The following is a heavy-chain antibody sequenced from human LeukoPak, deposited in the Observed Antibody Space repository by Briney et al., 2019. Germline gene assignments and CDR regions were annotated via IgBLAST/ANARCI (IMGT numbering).Heavy chain of an antibody. Sequence: LTGGSLRLSCAASGFTFSNYALSWVRQAPGKGLEWVSYTSSSSSTIYYADSVKSRFTISRDNAKNSLYLQMNSLRAEDTAVYYCARLRYYGMDVWGQGTTVTVSS. V-gene: IGHV3-48*04. CDR2: TSSSSSTI. CDR3: ARLRYYGMDV. J-gene: IGHJ6*02. CDR1: GFTFSNYA.